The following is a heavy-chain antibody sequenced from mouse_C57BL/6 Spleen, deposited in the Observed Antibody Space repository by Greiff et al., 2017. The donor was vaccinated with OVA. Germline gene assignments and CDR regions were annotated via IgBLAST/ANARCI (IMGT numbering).Heavy chain of an antibody. Sequence: VQLKQSGTVLARPGASVKMSCKTSGYTFTSYWMHWVKQRPGQGLEWIGAIYPGNSDTSYNQKFKGKAKLTAVTSASTAYMELSSLTNEDSAVYYCTRSSAYYSNYEWYFDVWGTGTTVTVSS. CDR1: GYTFTSYW. V-gene: IGHV1-5*01. J-gene: IGHJ1*03. CDR3: TRSSAYYSNYEWYFDV. CDR2: IYPGNSDT. D-gene: IGHD2-5*01.